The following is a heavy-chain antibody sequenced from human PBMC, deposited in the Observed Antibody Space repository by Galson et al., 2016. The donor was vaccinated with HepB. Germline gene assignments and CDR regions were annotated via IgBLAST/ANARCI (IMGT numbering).Heavy chain of an antibody. CDR3: ARSLFHSYLDY. J-gene: IGHJ4*02. CDR1: GDTFFSYG. Sequence: SVKVSCKASGDTFFSYGFSWVRQAPGQGLEWMGWISAYNNNTHYAQNLQGRVTMTTDTSTSAAYMELRSLSSEDTAVYFCARSLFHSYLDYWGQGTLVTVSS. D-gene: IGHD3-3*01. V-gene: IGHV1-18*01. CDR2: ISAYNNNT.